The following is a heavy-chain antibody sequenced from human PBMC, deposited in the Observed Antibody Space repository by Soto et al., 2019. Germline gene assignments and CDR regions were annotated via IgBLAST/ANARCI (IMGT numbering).Heavy chain of an antibody. CDR1: GGSISSYY. V-gene: IGHV4-59*01. CDR2: IYYSGST. CDR3: AREATVTKYFEH. J-gene: IGHJ1*01. Sequence: SETLSLTCTVSGGSISSYYWSWIRQPPGKGLEWIGYIYYSGSTNYNPSLKSRVTISVDTSKNQFSQKLSSVTAADTAVYYCAREATVTKYFEHWGQGTLVTVSS. D-gene: IGHD4-17*01.